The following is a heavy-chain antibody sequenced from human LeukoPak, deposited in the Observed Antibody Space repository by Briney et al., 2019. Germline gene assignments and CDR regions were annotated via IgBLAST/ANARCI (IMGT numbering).Heavy chain of an antibody. Sequence: GGSLRLSCAASGFTFSTYPMSWVRQAPGKGLEWVSTISGSGGSTYYADSVKGRFTISRDNSKNTLYLQMNSLRAEDTTVYYCAKERTQTTSFDYWGQGALVTVSS. J-gene: IGHJ4*02. CDR1: GFTFSTYP. CDR3: AKERTQTTSFDY. V-gene: IGHV3-23*01. CDR2: ISGSGGST. D-gene: IGHD2/OR15-2a*01.